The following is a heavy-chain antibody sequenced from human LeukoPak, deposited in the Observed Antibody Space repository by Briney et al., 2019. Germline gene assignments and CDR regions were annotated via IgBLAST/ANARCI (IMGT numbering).Heavy chain of an antibody. CDR3: ATAVITGTTYLSFDY. V-gene: IGHV1-24*01. Sequence: ASVKVSCKVSGYTLTELSMHWVRQAPGKGLEWMGGFDPEDGETIYAQKFQGRVTMPEDTSTDTAYMELSSLRSEYTAVYYCATAVITGTTYLSFDYWGRGTLVTVSS. J-gene: IGHJ4*02. CDR2: FDPEDGET. CDR1: GYTLTELS. D-gene: IGHD1-7*01.